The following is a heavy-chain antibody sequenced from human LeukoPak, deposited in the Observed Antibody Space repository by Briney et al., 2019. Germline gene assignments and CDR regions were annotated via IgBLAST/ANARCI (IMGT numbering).Heavy chain of an antibody. D-gene: IGHD3-10*01. CDR2: INPKSGGT. V-gene: IGHV1-2*02. CDR1: GYSFTGHY. CDR3: ARNLWFGESSDAFDM. Sequence: ASVKVSCKASGYSFTGHYMHWVRQAPGQGLERMGWINPKSGGTNYAQKFQGRVTMTRDTSISTAYMDMSSLRSDDTAVYYCARNLWFGESSDAFDMWGQGTMVTVSS. J-gene: IGHJ3*02.